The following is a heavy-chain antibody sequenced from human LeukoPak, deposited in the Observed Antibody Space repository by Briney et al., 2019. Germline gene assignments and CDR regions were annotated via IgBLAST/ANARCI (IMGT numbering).Heavy chain of an antibody. Sequence: ASVKVSCTASGYTYTSYAMHWVRQAPGQRLEWMGWINAGNGNTKYSQKFQGRVTITRDTSASTAYMELSSLRSEDTAVYYCARDNAREQWLGRFDYWGQGTLVTVSS. V-gene: IGHV1-3*01. CDR1: GYTYTSYA. D-gene: IGHD6-19*01. J-gene: IGHJ4*02. CDR3: ARDNAREQWLGRFDY. CDR2: INAGNGNT.